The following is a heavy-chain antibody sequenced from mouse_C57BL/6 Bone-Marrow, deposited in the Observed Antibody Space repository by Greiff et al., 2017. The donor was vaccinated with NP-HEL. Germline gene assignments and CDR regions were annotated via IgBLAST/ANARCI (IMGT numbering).Heavy chain of an antibody. J-gene: IGHJ3*01. D-gene: IGHD1-1*01. CDR1: GFNIKDYY. Sequence: EVQLQQSGAELVKPGASVKLSCTASGFNIKDYYLHWVKQRTEQGLEWIGRIDPEDGENKYAPSFPGKATITADTSSNTAYLQLSILTSEDTAVYYCARTFYYYGSSYEFANWGQGTLVTVSA. CDR2: IDPEDGEN. V-gene: IGHV14-2*01. CDR3: ARTFYYYGSSYEFAN.